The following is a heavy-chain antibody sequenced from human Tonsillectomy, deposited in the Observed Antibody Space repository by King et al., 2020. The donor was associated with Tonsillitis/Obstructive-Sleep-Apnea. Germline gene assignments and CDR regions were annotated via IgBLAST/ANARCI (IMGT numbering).Heavy chain of an antibody. D-gene: IGHD3-9*01. J-gene: IGHJ4*02. CDR1: GFTFSSYE. CDR3: ARDVLRYFDWLPSGGPIDY. Sequence: VQLVESGGGLVQPGGSLRLSCAASGFTFSSYEMNWVRQAPGKGLEWVSYISSSGSTIYYADSVKGRFTISRDNAKNSLYLQMNSLRAEDTAVYYCARDVLRYFDWLPSGGPIDYWGQGTLVTVSS. V-gene: IGHV3-48*03. CDR2: ISSSGSTI.